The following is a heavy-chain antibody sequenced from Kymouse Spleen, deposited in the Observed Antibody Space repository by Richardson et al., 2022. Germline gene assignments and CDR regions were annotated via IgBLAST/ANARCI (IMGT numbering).Heavy chain of an antibody. CDR2: IYYSGST. Sequence: QLQLQESGPGLVKPSETLSLTCTVSGGSISSSSYYWGWIRQPPGKGLEWIGSIYYSGSTYYNPSLKSRVTISVDTSKNQFSLKLSSVTAADTAVYYCARPNYYDSSGYYYYFDYWGQGTLVTVSS. CDR1: GGSISSSSYY. D-gene: IGHD3-22*01. CDR3: ARPNYYDSSGYYYYFDY. J-gene: IGHJ4*02. V-gene: IGHV4-39*01.